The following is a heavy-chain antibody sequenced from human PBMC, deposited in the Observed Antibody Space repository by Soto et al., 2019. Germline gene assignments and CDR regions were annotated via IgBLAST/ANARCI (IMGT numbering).Heavy chain of an antibody. D-gene: IGHD3-16*02. CDR2: IYYSGST. J-gene: IGHJ4*02. CDR1: GGSISSYY. CDR3: AREVMITFGGDIVGGSFFDY. Sequence: QVQLQESGPGLVKPSETLSLTCTVSGGSISSYYWSWIRQPPGKGLEWIGYIYYSGSTNYNPSLKSRVTISVDTSKKQFSLKLSSVTAADTAVYYCAREVMITFGGDIVGGSFFDYWGQGTLVTVSS. V-gene: IGHV4-59*01.